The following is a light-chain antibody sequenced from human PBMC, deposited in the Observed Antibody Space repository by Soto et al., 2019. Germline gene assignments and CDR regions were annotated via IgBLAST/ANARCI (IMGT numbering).Light chain of an antibody. Sequence: DIQMTQSPSTLSASVGDRVTITCRASQTISRWLAWYQQKPGTAPKLLIYEASTLESGVPSRFSGSRSGTEFTPIVNSLQPDDFATCYCQQYNDSFPYTFGQGTKLEIK. CDR1: QTISRW. J-gene: IGKJ2*01. CDR3: QQYNDSFPYT. CDR2: EAS. V-gene: IGKV1-5*03.